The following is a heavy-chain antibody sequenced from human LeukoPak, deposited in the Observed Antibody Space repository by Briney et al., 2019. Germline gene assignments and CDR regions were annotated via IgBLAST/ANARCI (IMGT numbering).Heavy chain of an antibody. CDR1: GXTFSNHG. CDR3: ATDQGTSTTAPKRKGRFDP. D-gene: IGHD1-1*01. V-gene: IGHV3-33*01. J-gene: IGHJ5*02. CDR2: IWYDGSNK. Sequence: PGGSLRLSCAASGXTFSNHGMHWVRQAPGKGLEWVALIWYDGSNKEYAESVKGRFTISRDNSKNTLYLQMNSLRDEDTAVYYCATDQGTSTTAPKRKGRFDPWGQGTLVTVSS.